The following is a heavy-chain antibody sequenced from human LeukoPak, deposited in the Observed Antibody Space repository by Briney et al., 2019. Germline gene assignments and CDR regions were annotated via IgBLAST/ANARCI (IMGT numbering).Heavy chain of an antibody. D-gene: IGHD4-17*01. CDR2: IFNAGST. Sequence: GGSLRLSCAASGFTLRSNYMSWVRQAPGKGREWVSLIFNAGSTYYADSVKARFTISRDNSMDTLYLQMNSLRVEDTAVYYCARDPGGDNAYWGQGTLVTVSS. V-gene: IGHV3-66*01. CDR3: ARDPGGDNAY. J-gene: IGHJ4*02. CDR1: GFTLRSNY.